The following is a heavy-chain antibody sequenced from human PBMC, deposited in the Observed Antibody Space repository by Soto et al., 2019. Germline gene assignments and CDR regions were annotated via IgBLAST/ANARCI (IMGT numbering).Heavy chain of an antibody. CDR2: ISTYNGNT. D-gene: IGHD5-18*01. Sequence: QVHLVQSGAEVKKPGASVRVSCNTSGYDFTSFGIIWVRQAPGQGLEWMGWISTYNGNTIYAQTFQGRVTMTTETSTSTAIMELRSLRSDDTTVYYCARDPGYSYAYYGMDVWGQGTTVTVSS. CDR3: ARDPGYSYAYYGMDV. CDR1: GYDFTSFG. V-gene: IGHV1-18*01. J-gene: IGHJ6*02.